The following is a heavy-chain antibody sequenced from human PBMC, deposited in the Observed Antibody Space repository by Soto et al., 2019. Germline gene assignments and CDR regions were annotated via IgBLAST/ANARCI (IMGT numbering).Heavy chain of an antibody. J-gene: IGHJ4*02. CDR2: ISAYNGNS. CDR3: ARDLPPVDY. V-gene: IGHV1-18*01. CDR1: GYTFTSYG. Sequence: QVQLVQSGAEVKKPGASVKVSCKSSGYTFTSYGISWVRQAPGQGLEWMGWISAYNGNSNYAQKLQGRGTKTTDTATSTAYMELRRLRSADTAGYYCARDLPPVDYWGQATLVTVSS.